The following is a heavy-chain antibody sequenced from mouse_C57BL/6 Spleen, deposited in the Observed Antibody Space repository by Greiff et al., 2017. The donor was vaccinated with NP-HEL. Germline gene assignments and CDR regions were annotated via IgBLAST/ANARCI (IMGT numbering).Heavy chain of an antibody. V-gene: IGHV1-52*01. J-gene: IGHJ3*01. CDR2: IDPSDSET. Sequence: VQLQQPGAELVRPGSSVKLSCKASGYTFTSYWMHWVKQRPIQGLEWIGNIDPSDSETHYNQKFKDKATLTVDKSSSTAYMQLSSLTSEDAAVYYCAREDDGYYRFAYWGQGTLVTVSA. CDR3: AREDDGYYRFAY. CDR1: GYTFTSYW. D-gene: IGHD2-3*01.